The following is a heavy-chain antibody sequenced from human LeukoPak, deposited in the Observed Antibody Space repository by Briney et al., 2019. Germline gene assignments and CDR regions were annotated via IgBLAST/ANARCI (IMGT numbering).Heavy chain of an antibody. CDR2: ISYDGSNK. Sequence: GGSLRLSCAASGFTFSSYAMHWVRQAPGKGLEWVAVISYDGSNKYYADSVKGRFTISRDNSKNTLYLQMNSLRAEDMAVYYCARDSSIAARATYFDYWGQGTLVTVSS. CDR1: GFTFSSYA. D-gene: IGHD6-13*01. J-gene: IGHJ4*02. V-gene: IGHV3-30-3*01. CDR3: ARDSSIAARATYFDY.